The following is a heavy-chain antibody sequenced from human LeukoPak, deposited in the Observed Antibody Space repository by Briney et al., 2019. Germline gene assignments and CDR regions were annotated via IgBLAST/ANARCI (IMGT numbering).Heavy chain of an antibody. D-gene: IGHD6-6*01. CDR3: QGAARNFDY. CDR2: IIPIFGTT. V-gene: IGHV1-69*05. Sequence: GSSVKVSCKASGGTFSSYAISWVRQAPGQGLEWMGEIIPIFGTTHYAQKFQGRVTITTDESTSTAYMELSSLRSEDTAVYYCQGAARNFDYWGQGTLVTVSS. CDR1: GGTFSSYA. J-gene: IGHJ4*02.